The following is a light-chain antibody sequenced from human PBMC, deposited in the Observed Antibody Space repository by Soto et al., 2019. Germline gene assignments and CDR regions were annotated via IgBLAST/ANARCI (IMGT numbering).Light chain of an antibody. J-gene: IGKJ1*01. CDR1: QSVSSN. Sequence: EMVLTQSPATLSVSPGERATLSCRASQSVSSNLAWYQQKPGQAPRLLIYGASTRATGIPARFSASGSGTEFTLTISSLQSEDFAIYYCQQYNNWPRTFGQGTKVEIK. CDR3: QQYNNWPRT. V-gene: IGKV3-15*01. CDR2: GAS.